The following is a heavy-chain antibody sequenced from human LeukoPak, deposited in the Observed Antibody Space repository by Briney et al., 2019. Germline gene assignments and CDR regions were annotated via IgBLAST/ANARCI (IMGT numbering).Heavy chain of an antibody. J-gene: IGHJ6*02. Sequence: TSVKVSCKASGFTFTSSAMQWVRQARGQRPEWIGWIVVGSGNTNYAQKFQERVTITRDMSTSTAYMELSSLRSEDTAVYYCASIHRALYGMDVWGQGTTVTVSS. D-gene: IGHD2-21*01. V-gene: IGHV1-58*02. CDR1: GFTFTSSA. CDR3: ASIHRALYGMDV. CDR2: IVVGSGNT.